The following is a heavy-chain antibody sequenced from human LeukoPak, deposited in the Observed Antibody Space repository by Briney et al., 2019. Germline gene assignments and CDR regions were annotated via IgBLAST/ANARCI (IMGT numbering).Heavy chain of an antibody. J-gene: IGHJ4*02. V-gene: IGHV1-69*06. D-gene: IGHD2-2*01. CDR1: GGTFSSYE. CDR2: IIPMFGTA. CDR3: ASGTTDIVVVPATLRNYYFDY. Sequence: SVKVSCKASGGTFSSYEISWVRQAPGQGLEWMGGIIPMFGTAKYAQKFQGRVTITADKSTSTAYMELSSLRSEDTAVYYCASGTTDIVVVPATLRNYYFDYRGQGTLVTVSS.